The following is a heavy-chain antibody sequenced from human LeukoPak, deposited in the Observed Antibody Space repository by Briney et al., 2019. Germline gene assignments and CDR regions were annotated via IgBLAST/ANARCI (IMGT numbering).Heavy chain of an antibody. CDR1: GYTFTSYG. D-gene: IGHD6-13*01. V-gene: IGHV1-18*04. CDR3: ARKEQQLAFDY. CDR2: ISGYNGNT. Sequence: GASVKVSCKASGYTFTSYGISWVRQAPGQGLEWMGWISGYNGNTHYAQRLQGRVTMTTDTSTSTAYMELRSLRSDDTAMYYCARKEQQLAFDYWGQGTLVTVSS. J-gene: IGHJ4*02.